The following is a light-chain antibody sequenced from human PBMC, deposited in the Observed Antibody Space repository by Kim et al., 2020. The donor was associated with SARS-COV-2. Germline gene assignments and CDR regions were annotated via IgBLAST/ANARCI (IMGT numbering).Light chain of an antibody. V-gene: IGLV3-1*01. Sequence: SYELTQPPSVSVSPGQTASITCSGDKLGDKYACWYQQKPGQSPVLVIYQDSKRPSGIPERFSGSNSGNTDTLTISGTQAMDEADYYCQAWDSSTWVFG. CDR1: KLGDKY. CDR2: QDS. J-gene: IGLJ3*02. CDR3: QAWDSSTWV.